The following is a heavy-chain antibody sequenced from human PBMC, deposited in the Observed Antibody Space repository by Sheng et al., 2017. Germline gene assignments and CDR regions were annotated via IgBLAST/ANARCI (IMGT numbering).Heavy chain of an antibody. CDR2: ISSSGSTI. CDR1: GFTFSSYE. V-gene: IGHV3-48*03. Sequence: EVQLVESGGGLVQPGGSLRLSCVASGFTFSSYEMNWVRQAPGKGLEWVSYISSSGSTIHYADSVKGRFTISRDSAKNSLYLQMNSLRAEDTAVYYCTREGGGFDPSAFDIWGQGTMVTVSS. J-gene: IGHJ3*02. D-gene: IGHD5-12*01. CDR3: TREGGGFDPSAFDI.